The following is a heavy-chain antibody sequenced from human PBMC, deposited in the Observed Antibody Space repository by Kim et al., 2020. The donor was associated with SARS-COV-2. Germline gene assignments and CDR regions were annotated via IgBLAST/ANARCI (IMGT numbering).Heavy chain of an antibody. D-gene: IGHD1-26*01. J-gene: IGHJ5*02. CDR2: INPNSGGT. CDR3: ARVMEGVGATGDYNWFDP. V-gene: IGHV1-2*02. Sequence: ASVKVSCKASGYIFTGYYMHWVRQAPGQGLEWMGWINPNSGGTNYAQKFQGRVTMTRDTSISTAYMELSRLGSDDTAVYYCARVMEGVGATGDYNWFDPWGQGTLVTVSS. CDR1: GYIFTGYY.